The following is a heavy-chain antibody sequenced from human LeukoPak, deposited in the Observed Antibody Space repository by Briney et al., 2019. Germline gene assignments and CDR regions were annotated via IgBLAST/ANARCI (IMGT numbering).Heavy chain of an antibody. Sequence: ASVKVSCKASGGTFSSYAISWVRQAPGQGLEWMGRIIPILGIENYAQKFQGRVTITADKSTSTAYMELSSLRSADTAVYYCASSSTTPGNWFDPWGQGTLVTVSS. CDR2: IIPILGIE. J-gene: IGHJ5*02. CDR1: GGTFSSYA. D-gene: IGHD2-2*01. V-gene: IGHV1-69*04. CDR3: ASSSTTPGNWFDP.